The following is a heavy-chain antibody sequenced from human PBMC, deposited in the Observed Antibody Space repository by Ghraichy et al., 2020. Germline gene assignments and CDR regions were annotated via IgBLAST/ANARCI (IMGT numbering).Heavy chain of an antibody. Sequence: SETLSLTCAVYGGSFSGYYWSWIRQPPGKGLEWIGEINHSGSTNYNPSLKSRVTISVDTSKNQFSLKLSSVTAADTAVYYCARGYRWAWLQFRAGAPRPHFDYWGQGTLVTVSS. CDR1: GGSFSGYY. D-gene: IGHD5-24*01. V-gene: IGHV4-34*01. CDR3: ARGYRWAWLQFRAGAPRPHFDY. J-gene: IGHJ4*02. CDR2: INHSGST.